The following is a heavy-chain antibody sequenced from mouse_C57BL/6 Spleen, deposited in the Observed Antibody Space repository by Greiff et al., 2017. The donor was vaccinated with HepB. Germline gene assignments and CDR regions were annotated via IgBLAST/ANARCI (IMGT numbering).Heavy chain of an antibody. CDR1: GYTFTSYW. Sequence: QVQLKQPGAELVRPGSSVKLSCKASGYTFTSYWMDWVKQRPGQGLEWIGNIYPSDSETHYNQKFKDKATLTVDKSSSTAYMQLSSLASEDSAVYYCARDPYYYNGSSYWYFDVWGTGTTVTVSS. D-gene: IGHD1-1*01. J-gene: IGHJ1*03. CDR2: IYPSDSET. CDR3: ARDPYYYNGSSYWYFDV. V-gene: IGHV1-61*01.